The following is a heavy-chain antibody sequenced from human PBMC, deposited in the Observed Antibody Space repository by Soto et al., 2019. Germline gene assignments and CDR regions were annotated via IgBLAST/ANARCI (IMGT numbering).Heavy chain of an antibody. CDR2: INPSGGST. D-gene: IGHD1-26*01. V-gene: IGHV1-46*01. Sequence: ASVKVSCKASGYTFTSYYIHWVRQAPGRGLEWMGVINPSGGSTTYAQKFQGRVTMTTDTSTSTVYMELSSLTSEDTAVYYCTALLLGYWGQGTLVTVSS. CDR1: GYTFTSYY. J-gene: IGHJ4*02. CDR3: TALLLGY.